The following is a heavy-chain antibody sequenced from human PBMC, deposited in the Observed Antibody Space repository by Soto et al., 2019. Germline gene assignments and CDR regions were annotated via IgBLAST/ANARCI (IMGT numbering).Heavy chain of an antibody. CDR1: GFTFSDHY. D-gene: IGHD6-19*01. Sequence: EVQLVESGGGLVQPEGSLRLSCAASGFTFSDHYMDWVRQAPGKGLEWVGRIKNKANSYTTEYAAPVKGRFIISRDDSKNSVFLQMNRLKTDDTAVYYCTRMRLGSSGSSDYWGQGILVTGSS. CDR3: TRMRLGSSGSSDY. CDR2: IKNKANSYTT. V-gene: IGHV3-72*01. J-gene: IGHJ4*02.